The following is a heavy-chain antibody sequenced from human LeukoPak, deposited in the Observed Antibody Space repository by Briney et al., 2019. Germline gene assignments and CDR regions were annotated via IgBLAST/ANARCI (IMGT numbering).Heavy chain of an antibody. CDR3: ARSTVTTFGVDWFDP. V-gene: IGHV1-18*01. CDR2: ISAYNGNT. Sequence: ASVKVSCKASGYTFTIYGISWVRQAPGQGLEWMGRISAYNGNTNYAHKFQGRVTMTTDTSTSTAYMELRSLSSDDTAVDYCARSTVTTFGVDWFDPWGQGTLVTVSS. J-gene: IGHJ5*02. D-gene: IGHD4-17*01. CDR1: GYTFTIYG.